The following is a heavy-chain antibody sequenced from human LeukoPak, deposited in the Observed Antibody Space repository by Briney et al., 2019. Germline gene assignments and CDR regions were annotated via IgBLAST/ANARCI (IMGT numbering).Heavy chain of an antibody. V-gene: IGHV5-51*01. Sequence: NRGESLKISCKASGYTFTNHWIGWVRQMPGKGLEWMGVIFPGDSDARYSPPFEGQVTFSADKSINTVYLRWNSLKVSDTAIYYCARPREIWGPTTLGALDLWGQGTPVTVSS. J-gene: IGHJ3*01. D-gene: IGHD7-27*01. CDR1: GYTFTNHW. CDR2: IFPGDSDA. CDR3: ARPREIWGPTTLGALDL.